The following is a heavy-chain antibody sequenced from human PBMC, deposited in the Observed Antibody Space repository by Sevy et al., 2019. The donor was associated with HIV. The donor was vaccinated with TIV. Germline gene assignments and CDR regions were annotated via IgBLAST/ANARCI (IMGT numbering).Heavy chain of an antibody. Sequence: GGSLRLSCAASGFTFSSYAMHWVRQAPGKGLEWVAVISYDGSNKYYADSVKGRFTISRDNSKNTLYLQMNSLRAEETAVYYCARDRKVRGVMGYFDYWGQGTLVTVSS. CDR3: ARDRKVRGVMGYFDY. D-gene: IGHD3-10*01. CDR2: ISYDGSNK. V-gene: IGHV3-30-3*01. J-gene: IGHJ4*02. CDR1: GFTFSSYA.